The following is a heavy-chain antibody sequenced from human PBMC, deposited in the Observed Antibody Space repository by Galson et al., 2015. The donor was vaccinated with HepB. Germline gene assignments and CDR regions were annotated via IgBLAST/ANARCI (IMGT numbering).Heavy chain of an antibody. Sequence: SLRLSCAASGFTLSSFGMHWVRQAPGKGLEWVSSISSSSSYIYYADSVKGRFTISRDNAKNSLCLQMNSLRAEDTAVYYCARGGITIFGVVTHWGQGTLVTVSS. J-gene: IGHJ4*02. CDR1: GFTLSSFG. D-gene: IGHD3-3*01. CDR2: ISSSSSYI. CDR3: ARGGITIFGVVTH. V-gene: IGHV3-21*01.